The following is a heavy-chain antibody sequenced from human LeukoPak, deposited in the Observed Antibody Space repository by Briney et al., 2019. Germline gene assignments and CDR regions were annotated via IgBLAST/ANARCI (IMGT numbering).Heavy chain of an antibody. CDR1: GFTFSSYG. CDR3: AKGPITIFSRRRFDP. J-gene: IGHJ5*02. CDR2: IRYDGSNK. D-gene: IGHD3-3*01. Sequence: GGSLRLSCAASGFTFSSYGMHWVRQAPGKGLEWVAYIRYDGSNKYYADSVKGRFTISRDNSKNTLYLQMNSLRAEDTAVYYCAKGPITIFSRRRFDPWGQGTLVTVSS. V-gene: IGHV3-30*02.